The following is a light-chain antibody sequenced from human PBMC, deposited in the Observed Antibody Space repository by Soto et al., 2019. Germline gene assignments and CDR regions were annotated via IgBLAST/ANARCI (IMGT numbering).Light chain of an antibody. V-gene: IGKV3-20*01. CDR2: DAS. CDR1: QSVGNNY. CDR3: QQYGRTPLT. J-gene: IGKJ4*01. Sequence: EIVLTQSPGTLSLSPGEGATLSCRASQSVGNNYLAWYQQKPGQAPRFLMYDASTRATGIPDRFSGSGSGTDFTLTISRLESEDFVVYYCQQYGRTPLTFGGGTKVEIK.